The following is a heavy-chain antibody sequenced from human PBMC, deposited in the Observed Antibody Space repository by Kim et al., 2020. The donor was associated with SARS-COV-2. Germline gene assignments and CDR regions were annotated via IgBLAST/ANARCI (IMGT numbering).Heavy chain of an antibody. Sequence: GGSLRLSCAASGFTFSSYGMHWVRQAPGKGLEWVAVISYDGSNKYYADSVKGRFTISRDNSKNTLYLQMNSLRAEDTAVYYCAKDFYYGSGSYQNYFDYWGQGTLVTVSS. D-gene: IGHD3-10*01. V-gene: IGHV3-30*18. CDR1: GFTFSSYG. CDR3: AKDFYYGSGSYQNYFDY. CDR2: ISYDGSNK. J-gene: IGHJ4*02.